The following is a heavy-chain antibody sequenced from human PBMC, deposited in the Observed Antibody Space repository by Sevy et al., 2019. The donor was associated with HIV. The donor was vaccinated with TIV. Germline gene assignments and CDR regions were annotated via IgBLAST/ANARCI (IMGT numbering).Heavy chain of an antibody. CDR3: ARRRAEIAVAVNRWFDP. J-gene: IGHJ5*02. CDR2: IFYSGGA. Sequence: SETLSLTCTVSGGSISSSSYYWGWIRQPPGKGLEWIGSIFYSGGAYYNPSLRSRVTISVDTSKNQFSLKLSSVTAADTAVYYCARRRAEIAVAVNRWFDPWGQGTLVTVSS. V-gene: IGHV4-39*01. CDR1: GGSISSSSYY. D-gene: IGHD6-19*01.